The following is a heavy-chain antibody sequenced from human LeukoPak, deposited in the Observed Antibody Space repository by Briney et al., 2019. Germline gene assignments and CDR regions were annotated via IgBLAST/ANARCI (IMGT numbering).Heavy chain of an antibody. V-gene: IGHV1-2*06. CDR2: INPNSGDT. CDR1: GYTFTGYY. D-gene: IGHD3-22*01. CDR3: ARRRDSSGYPRYYFDY. Sequence: ASVKVSCKASGYTFTGYYMHWVRQAPGQGLEWMGRINPNSGDTNYAQKFQGRVTMTRDTSISTACMELSRLRSDDTAVYYCARRRDSSGYPRYYFDYWGQGTLVTVSS. J-gene: IGHJ4*02.